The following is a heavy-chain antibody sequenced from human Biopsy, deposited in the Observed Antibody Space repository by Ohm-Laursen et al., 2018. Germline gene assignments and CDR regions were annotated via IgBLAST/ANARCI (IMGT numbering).Heavy chain of an antibody. D-gene: IGHD3-16*01. J-gene: IGHJ3*01. CDR2: TSYDGNKK. CDR1: GFNFSIYG. V-gene: IGHV3-30*18. CDR3: ANSIVPIYYDVTGEGAFDV. Sequence: SLRLSCAATGFNFSIYGMHWVRQAPSKGLEWVAVTSYDGNKKYFADSVKGRFTISRDNSKSTLYLQMNSLRAEDTAVYYCANSIVPIYYDVTGEGAFDVWGQGTMVTVSS.